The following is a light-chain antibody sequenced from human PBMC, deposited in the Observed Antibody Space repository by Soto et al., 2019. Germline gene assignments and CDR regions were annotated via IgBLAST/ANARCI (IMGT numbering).Light chain of an antibody. J-gene: IGKJ5*01. V-gene: IGKV1-33*01. CDR1: QDISNY. CDR2: DAL. CDR3: QQYHTLPIT. Sequence: DIQMTQSPSSLSASVGDRVTITCQASQDISNYLNWFQHKPGKAPKLLICDALSLEEGVPSRFSGGGSGTDFTFTINSLQPEDIATYYGQQYHTLPITFGRGTRLEIK.